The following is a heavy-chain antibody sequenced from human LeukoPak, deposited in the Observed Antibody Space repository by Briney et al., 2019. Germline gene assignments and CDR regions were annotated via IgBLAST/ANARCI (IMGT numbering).Heavy chain of an antibody. V-gene: IGHV3-7*01. Sequence: GGSLRLSCAASGFTFSSYWMSWVRQAPGKGLEWVANIKQDGSEKYYVDSVKGRFTISRDNAKNSLYLQMNSLRAEDTAVYYCATTETAEDIVVVELGYWGQGTLVTVSS. CDR3: ATTETAEDIVVVELGY. CDR2: IKQDGSEK. D-gene: IGHD2-2*01. J-gene: IGHJ4*02. CDR1: GFTFSSYW.